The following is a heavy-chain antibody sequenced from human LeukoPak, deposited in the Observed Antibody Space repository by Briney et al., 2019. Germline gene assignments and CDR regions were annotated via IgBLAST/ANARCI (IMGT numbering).Heavy chain of an antibody. V-gene: IGHV5-51*01. CDR1: GYSFPTYW. Sequence: GESLKISCKGSGYSFPTYWSAWVRQMPGKGLEWMGIIYPDESNIRYSPSFQGQVTISADKSISTAYLQWSSLKASDTAMYYCARPPSRGYSSSFEYWGQGTLATVSS. CDR2: IYPDESNI. D-gene: IGHD2-2*03. CDR3: ARPPSRGYSSSFEY. J-gene: IGHJ4*02.